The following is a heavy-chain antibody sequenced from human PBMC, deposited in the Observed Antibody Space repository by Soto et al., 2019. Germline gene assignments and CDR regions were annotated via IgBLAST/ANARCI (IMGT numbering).Heavy chain of an antibody. V-gene: IGHV3-21*01. CDR2: ISSHSSYI. CDR3: ARDPVGAAENWLDP. Sequence: GGSLRLSCVVSGFTFSSYSMNWVRQAPGKGLEWVSYISSHSSYIYYADSVKGRFTISRDNAKNSLYLQMNSLRAEDTGVYYCARDPVGAAENWLDPWGQGTLVTVSS. CDR1: GFTFSSYS. D-gene: IGHD1-26*01. J-gene: IGHJ5*02.